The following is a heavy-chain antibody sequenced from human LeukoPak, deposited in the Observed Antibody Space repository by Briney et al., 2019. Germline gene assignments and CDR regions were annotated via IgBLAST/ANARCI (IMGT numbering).Heavy chain of an antibody. CDR3: ARTLYSSSWYYNDY. CDR1: GYSFTSYW. D-gene: IGHD6-13*01. J-gene: IGHJ4*02. Sequence: KVGESLKISCKGSGYSFTSYWIGWVRQMPGKGLEWMGIIYPGDSDTRYSPSFQGQVTISADKSISTAYLQWSSLKASDTALYYCARTLYSSSWYYNDYWGQGTLVTVSS. CDR2: IYPGDSDT. V-gene: IGHV5-51*01.